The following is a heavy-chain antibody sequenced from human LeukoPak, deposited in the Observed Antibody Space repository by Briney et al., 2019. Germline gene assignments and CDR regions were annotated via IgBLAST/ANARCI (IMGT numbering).Heavy chain of an antibody. CDR2: IYSSGSYHDSGRT. V-gene: IGHV4-30-4*01. D-gene: IGHD5-12*01. CDR1: GFTISSDDYY. Sequence: SLSLTCTASGFTISSDDYYWGRLAPPQGQDRESVVYIYSSGSYHDSGRTYYNPSLKSRVTISVDKSKNQFSLKLSSVTAADTAVYYCARRNPMVGWLRSYIPEYFQHWGEGTLVTVS. CDR3: ARRNPMVGWLRSYIPEYFQH. J-gene: IGHJ1*01.